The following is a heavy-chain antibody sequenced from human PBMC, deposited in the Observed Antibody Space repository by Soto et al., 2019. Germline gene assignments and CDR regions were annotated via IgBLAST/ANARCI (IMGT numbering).Heavy chain of an antibody. CDR2: ISSSGSTI. CDR3: ARTYYDFWSGYIPTNEACEI. CDR1: GFTFSDYY. Sequence: PGRSLRLSCAASGFTFSDYYMSWIRQAPGKGLEWVSYISSSGSTIYYADSVKGRFTISRDNAKNSLYLQMNSLRAEDTAVYYCARTYYDFWSGYIPTNEACEIWCQGTMVNV. V-gene: IGHV3-11*01. J-gene: IGHJ3*02. D-gene: IGHD3-3*01.